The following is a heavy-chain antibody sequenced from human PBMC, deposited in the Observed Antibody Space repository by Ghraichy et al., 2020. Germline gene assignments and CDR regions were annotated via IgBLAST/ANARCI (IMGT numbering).Heavy chain of an antibody. V-gene: IGHV6-1*01. CDR1: GDSVSSNSGA. D-gene: IGHD3-16*01. J-gene: IGHJ6*02. CDR2: TYYRSKWYN. CDR3: ARVSGYSRGSVYYYGMDV. Sequence: SQTLSLTCAISGDSVSSNSGAWNWIRQSPSGGLEWLGRTYYRSKWYNDYAVSVKSRITINPDTSKNQFSLHLNSVTPEDTAVYYCARVSGYSRGSVYYYGMDVWGQGTTVTVSS.